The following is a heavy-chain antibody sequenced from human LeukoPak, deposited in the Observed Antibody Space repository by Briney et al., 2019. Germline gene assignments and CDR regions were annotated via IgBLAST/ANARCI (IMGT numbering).Heavy chain of an antibody. CDR3: ARDTFGELLETPFDY. Sequence: GGSLRLSCAASGFTFSDYTMNWVRQAPGKGLEWVSSIGTSRSYIYYADSVKGRFTISRDNAKNSLYLQMNSLRAEDTAVYYCARDTFGELLETPFDYWGQGTLVTVSS. J-gene: IGHJ4*02. D-gene: IGHD3-10*01. V-gene: IGHV3-21*01. CDR1: GFTFSDYT. CDR2: IGTSRSYI.